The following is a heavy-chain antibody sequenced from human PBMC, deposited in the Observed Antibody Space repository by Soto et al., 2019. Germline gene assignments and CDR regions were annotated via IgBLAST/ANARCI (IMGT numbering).Heavy chain of an antibody. J-gene: IGHJ4*02. CDR3: AKLGAVAVPLGGFDY. CDR2: ISGSGGST. D-gene: IGHD6-19*01. Sequence: GGSLRLSCGASGLTFRSYAMRWVRKAPGKGLEWVSAISGSGGSTYYADSVKGRFTISRDNSKNTLYLQMNSLRAEDTAVYYCAKLGAVAVPLGGFDYWGQGTLVTVSA. CDR1: GLTFRSYA. V-gene: IGHV3-23*01.